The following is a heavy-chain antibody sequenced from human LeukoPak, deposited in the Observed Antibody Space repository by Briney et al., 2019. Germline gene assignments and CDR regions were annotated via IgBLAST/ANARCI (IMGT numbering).Heavy chain of an antibody. CDR3: ARTENYYGDYVIDY. Sequence: SETLSLTCTVSGDSISSSTYYWGWIRQPPGKGLEWIGSMYYSGSTYYNASLKSRVTISVDTSKNQFSLRLNSVTAADTAVYYCARTENYYGDYVIDYWGQGTLVTVSS. J-gene: IGHJ4*02. D-gene: IGHD4-17*01. CDR1: GDSISSSTYY. CDR2: MYYSGST. V-gene: IGHV4-39*01.